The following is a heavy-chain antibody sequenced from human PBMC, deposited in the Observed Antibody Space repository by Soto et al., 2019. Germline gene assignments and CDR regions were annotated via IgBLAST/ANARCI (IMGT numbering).Heavy chain of an antibody. J-gene: IGHJ6*04. CDR3: AKVDMTTVPASYYYVMDV. V-gene: IGHV1-69*18. D-gene: IGHD4-4*01. Sequence: QVQLVQSGAEVKKPASSVTVSCKASGVTFSSYAISWVRQAPGQGLEWMGRIIPFIGTANYAQKFQGRVTITADESTSTAYMELTSLRSEDKAVYYCAKVDMTTVPASYYYVMDVWGKGTTVTVAS. CDR2: IIPFIGTA. CDR1: GVTFSSYA.